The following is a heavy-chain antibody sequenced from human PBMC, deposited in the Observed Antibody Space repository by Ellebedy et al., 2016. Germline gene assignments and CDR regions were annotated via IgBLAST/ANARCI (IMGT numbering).Heavy chain of an antibody. CDR3: ARDINWNYVYYFDY. CDR2: ISSSSSYI. V-gene: IGHV3-21*01. Sequence: GESLKISXAASGFTFSSYSMNWVRQAPGKGLVWVSSISSSSSYIYYADSVKGRFTISRDNAKNSLYLQMNSLRAEDTAVYYCARDINWNYVYYFDYWGQGTLVTVSS. D-gene: IGHD1-7*01. J-gene: IGHJ4*02. CDR1: GFTFSSYS.